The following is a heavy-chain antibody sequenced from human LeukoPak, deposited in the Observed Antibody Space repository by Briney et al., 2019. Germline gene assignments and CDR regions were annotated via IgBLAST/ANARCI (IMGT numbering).Heavy chain of an antibody. Sequence: QTGGSLRLSCAASGFTFSSYAMSWVRQAPGKGLEWVSAISGSGGSTYYADSVKGRFTISRDNSKNTLYLQMNSLRAEDTAVYYCARGLNSGWRHYYFDYWGQGTLVTVSS. CDR3: ARGLNSGWRHYYFDY. J-gene: IGHJ4*02. CDR2: ISGSGGST. V-gene: IGHV3-23*01. D-gene: IGHD6-19*01. CDR1: GFTFSSYA.